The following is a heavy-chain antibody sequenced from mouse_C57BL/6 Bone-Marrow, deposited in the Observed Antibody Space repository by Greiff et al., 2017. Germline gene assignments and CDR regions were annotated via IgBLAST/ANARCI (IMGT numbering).Heavy chain of an antibody. J-gene: IGHJ2*01. CDR1: GYTFTSYW. CDR2: IDPSDSYT. CDR3: ARSGYWDVGRDFDD. V-gene: IGHV1-69*01. D-gene: IGHD4-1*01. Sequence: QVQLQQPGAELVMPGASVKLSCKASGYTFTSYWMHWVKQRPGQGLEWIGEIDPSDSYTNYNQKFKGKSTLTVDKSSSTAYMQLSSLTSEDSAVYYCARSGYWDVGRDFDDWGQGTTLTVSS.